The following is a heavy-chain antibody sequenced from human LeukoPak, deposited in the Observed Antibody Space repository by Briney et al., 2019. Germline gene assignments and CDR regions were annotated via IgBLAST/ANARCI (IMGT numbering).Heavy chain of an antibody. CDR1: GYTFTSYG. J-gene: IGHJ3*02. V-gene: IGHV1-18*01. CDR3: ARDRVGEQWLVIAFDI. CDR2: ISAYNGNT. Sequence: GASVKVSCKASGYTFTSYGISWARQAPGQGLEWMGWISAYNGNTNYAQKLQGRVTMTTDTSTSTAYMELRSLRSDDTAVYYCARDRVGEQWLVIAFDIWGQGTMVTVSS. D-gene: IGHD6-19*01.